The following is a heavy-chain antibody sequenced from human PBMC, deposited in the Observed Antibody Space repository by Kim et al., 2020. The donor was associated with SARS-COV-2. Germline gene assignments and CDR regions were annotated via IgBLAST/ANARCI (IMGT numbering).Heavy chain of an antibody. CDR3: ARGLGGSGGSCYALDY. D-gene: IGHD2-15*01. J-gene: IGHJ4*02. Sequence: SLKSRVTISVDTSKNQFSLKLSSVTAADTAVYYCARGLGGSGGSCYALDYWGQGTLVTVSS. V-gene: IGHV4-34*01.